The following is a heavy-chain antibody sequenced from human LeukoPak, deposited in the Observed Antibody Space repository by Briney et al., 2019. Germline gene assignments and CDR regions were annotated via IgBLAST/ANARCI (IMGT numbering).Heavy chain of an antibody. D-gene: IGHD3-10*01. Sequence: PSETLSLTCTVSGYSISSGYYWGWIRQPPGKGLEWIGSIHHSGSTYYNPSLKSRITISVDTPKNQFSLKLNSVTAADTAVYYCAKSNGYGLVDIWGQGTMVTVSS. V-gene: IGHV4-38-2*02. CDR2: IHHSGST. J-gene: IGHJ3*02. CDR1: GYSISSGYY. CDR3: AKSNGYGLVDI.